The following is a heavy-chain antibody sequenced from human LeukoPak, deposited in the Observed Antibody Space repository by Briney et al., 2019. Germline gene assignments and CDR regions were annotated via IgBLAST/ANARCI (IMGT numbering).Heavy chain of an antibody. CDR2: ISAYNGNT. CDR1: GYTFTSYG. D-gene: IGHD6-19*01. Sequence: ASVKVSCKASGYTFTSYGISWVRQAPGQGREWMGWISAYNGNTNYAQKLQGRVTMTTDTSTSTAYMELSSLRSEDTAVYYCATVGSGWYGIWFDPWGQGTLVTVSS. V-gene: IGHV1-18*01. CDR3: ATVGSGWYGIWFDP. J-gene: IGHJ5*02.